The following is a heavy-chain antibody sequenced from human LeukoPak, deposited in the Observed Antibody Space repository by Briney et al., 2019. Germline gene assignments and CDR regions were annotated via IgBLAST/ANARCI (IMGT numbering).Heavy chain of an antibody. CDR3: ARGRGAAATYAFDI. V-gene: IGHV4-34*01. J-gene: IGHJ3*02. Sequence: SETLSLTCAVYGGSFSGYYWSWIRQPPGKGLEWIGEINHSGSTNYNPSLKSRVTISVDTSKNQFSLKLSSVTAADTAVYYCARGRGAAATYAFDIWGQGTMVTVSS. CDR2: INHSGST. CDR1: GGSFSGYY. D-gene: IGHD6-13*01.